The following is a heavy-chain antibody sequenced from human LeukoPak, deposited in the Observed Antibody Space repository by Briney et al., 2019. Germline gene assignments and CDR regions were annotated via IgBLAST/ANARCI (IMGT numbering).Heavy chain of an antibody. J-gene: IGHJ6*02. CDR2: TYYRSKWYN. CDR1: GDSVSSNSAA. V-gene: IGHV6-1*01. CDR3: ARAVGFDNGMDV. Sequence: SQTLSLTCAISGDSVSSNSAAWNWIRQSPSRGLEWLGRTYYRSKWYNDYAVSVKSRITIKPDTSKNQFFLQLNSVTPEDTALYYCARAVGFDNGMDVWGQGTTVTVSS. D-gene: IGHD2-15*01.